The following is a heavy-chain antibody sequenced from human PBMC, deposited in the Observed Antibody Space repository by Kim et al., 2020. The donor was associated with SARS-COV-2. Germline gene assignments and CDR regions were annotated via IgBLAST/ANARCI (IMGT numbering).Heavy chain of an antibody. V-gene: IGHV3-30*09. Sequence: YAASLKARFAIPRDKSKNTLYLQMNSLRAEETAVYYWARGNDFWVGPQNYWGQGALVTVSA. D-gene: IGHD3-3*01. J-gene: IGHJ4*02. CDR3: ARGNDFWVGPQNY.